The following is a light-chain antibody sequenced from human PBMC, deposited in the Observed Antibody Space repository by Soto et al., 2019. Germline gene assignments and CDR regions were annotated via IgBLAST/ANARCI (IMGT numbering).Light chain of an antibody. CDR2: DVA. CDR1: SSDVGGSNF. Sequence: QSALTQPASVSDSPGQSITRSCTGTSSDVGGSNFVSWYQQHPGKPPKLIIYDVANRPSGVSNRFSGSKSGSTASLIISRLQTEDEADYYCVSYTSSTTYVFGTGTKVTVL. V-gene: IGLV2-14*03. CDR3: VSYTSSTTYV. J-gene: IGLJ1*01.